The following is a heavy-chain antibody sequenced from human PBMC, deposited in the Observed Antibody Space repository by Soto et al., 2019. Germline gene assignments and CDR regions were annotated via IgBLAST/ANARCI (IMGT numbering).Heavy chain of an antibody. CDR1: GGTFSSYA. CDR3: AIPSDCGGDCYSLSDY. J-gene: IGHJ4*02. CDR2: IIPIFGTA. Sequence: QVQLVQSGAEVKKPGSSVKVSCKASGGTFSSYAISWVRQAPGQGLEWMGGIIPIFGTANYAQKFQGRVTITADESTSPAYMELCSLRSEDTVVYYCAIPSDCGGDCYSLSDYWGQGTLVTVSS. V-gene: IGHV1-69*12. D-gene: IGHD2-21*02.